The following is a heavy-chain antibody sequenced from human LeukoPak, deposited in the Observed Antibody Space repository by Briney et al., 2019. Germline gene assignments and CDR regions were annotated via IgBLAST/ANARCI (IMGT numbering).Heavy chain of an antibody. Sequence: GGSLRLSCAASGFTFLMSNMNWVGQAPGRGVEWVSYISSSSGTIAYADSVNGRFTITRDNAKNSLYLQMNSLRDEDTAVYYCVRGTTGMSYFDSWGLGTLVTVSS. CDR1: GFTFLMSN. CDR2: ISSSSGTI. D-gene: IGHD1-1*01. CDR3: VRGTTGMSYFDS. V-gene: IGHV3-48*02. J-gene: IGHJ4*02.